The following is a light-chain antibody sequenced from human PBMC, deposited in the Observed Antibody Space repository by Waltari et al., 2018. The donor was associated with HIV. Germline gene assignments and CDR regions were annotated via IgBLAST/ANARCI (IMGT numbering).Light chain of an antibody. V-gene: IGLV2-14*03. J-gene: IGLJ1*01. CDR1: ASDIGRYNY. Sequence: QSALSPPASVSASPGHSVAISCSGSASDIGRYNYVSWYQQHPDNTPLLLLFVVNNRPSGLSDRFSGSKSGTTASLTISTVRTDDEADYYCASYTVNSTGVFGTGTKLSVL. CDR3: ASYTVNSTGV. CDR2: VVN.